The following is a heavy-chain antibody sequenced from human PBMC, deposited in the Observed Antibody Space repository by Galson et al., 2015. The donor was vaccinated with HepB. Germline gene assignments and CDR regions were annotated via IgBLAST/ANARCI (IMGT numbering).Heavy chain of an antibody. CDR2: ISPYNGNT. D-gene: IGHD2-15*01. V-gene: IGHV1-18*01. CDR3: AREEGVVVGTDTVDF. CDR1: GYSFTNYG. J-gene: IGHJ4*02. Sequence: SVKVSCKASGYSFTNYGITWVRQAPGQGLEWMGWISPYNGNTNYAQNLQGRVTMTADTSTSTAFMELRGLKSDDTAVYYCAREEGVVVGTDTVDFWGQGPLLSVSS.